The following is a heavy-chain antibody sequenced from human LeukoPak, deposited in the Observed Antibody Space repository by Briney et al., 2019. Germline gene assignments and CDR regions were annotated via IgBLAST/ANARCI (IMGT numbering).Heavy chain of an antibody. D-gene: IGHD6-6*01. CDR3: ASGGGQLATNDY. CDR2: INPNSGGT. Sequence: ASVKVSCKASGYTFTGYYMHWVRQAPGHGLERLRWINPNSGGTNYAQKFQGRVTMTRDTSISTAYMELSRLRSDDTAVYYCASGGGQLATNDYWGQGTLVTVSS. V-gene: IGHV1-2*02. CDR1: GYTFTGYY. J-gene: IGHJ4*02.